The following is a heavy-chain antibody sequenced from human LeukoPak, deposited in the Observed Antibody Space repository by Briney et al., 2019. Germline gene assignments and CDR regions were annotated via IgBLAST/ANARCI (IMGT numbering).Heavy chain of an antibody. V-gene: IGHV1-69*04. CDR3: ASGYCSSTSCYPMYYMDV. CDR2: IIPILGIA. J-gene: IGHJ6*03. Sequence: SVKVSCKASGGTFSSYAISWARQAPGQGLEWMGRIIPILGIANYAQKFQGRVTITADKSTSTAYMELSSLRSEDTAVYYCASGYCSSTSCYPMYYMDVWGKGTTVTVSS. D-gene: IGHD2-2*01. CDR1: GGTFSSYA.